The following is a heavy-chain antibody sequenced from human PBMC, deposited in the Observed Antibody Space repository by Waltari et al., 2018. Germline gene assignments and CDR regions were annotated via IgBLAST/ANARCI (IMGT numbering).Heavy chain of an antibody. J-gene: IGHJ4*02. D-gene: IGHD3-10*01. CDR1: GFTFSSHT. Sequence: QVQLVESGGGVVQPGGSLRLPCAASGFTFSSHTMHWVRQAPGKGLEWVAFIRYEGSNKDYGDSVRGRFTISRDNSKNTLYLQMNSLRAEDTAVYYCAKGNYFGSGTDYWGQGTLVTVSS. V-gene: IGHV3-30*02. CDR3: AKGNYFGSGTDY. CDR2: IRYEGSNK.